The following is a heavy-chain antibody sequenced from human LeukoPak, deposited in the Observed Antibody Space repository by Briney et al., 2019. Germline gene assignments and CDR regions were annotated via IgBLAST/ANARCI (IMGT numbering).Heavy chain of an antibody. CDR3: ARDLRICSSTSCYARWFDP. D-gene: IGHD2-2*01. CDR2: IYYSGST. J-gene: IGHJ5*02. V-gene: IGHV4-39*07. CDR1: GGSISSSSYH. Sequence: SETLSLTCTGSGGSISSSSYHWGWIRQPPGKGLEWIGSIYYSGSTYYNPSLKSRVTISVDRSKNQFSLKLSSVTAADTAVYYCARDLRICSSTSCYARWFDPWGQGTLVTVSS.